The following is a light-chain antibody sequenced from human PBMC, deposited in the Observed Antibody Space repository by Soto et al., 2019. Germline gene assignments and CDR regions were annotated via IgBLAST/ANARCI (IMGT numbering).Light chain of an antibody. V-gene: IGKV1-5*01. Sequence: DIQMTQSPSTLSAFVGDRVTITCRASQTIRNYLAWYQQKPGKAPDLLIYDASSLENEVPSRFSGSGFGTEFTLTISSLQPDDYATYYCQQYGLQGTFGKGTKVDIX. J-gene: IGKJ1*01. CDR3: QQYGLQGT. CDR2: DAS. CDR1: QTIRNY.